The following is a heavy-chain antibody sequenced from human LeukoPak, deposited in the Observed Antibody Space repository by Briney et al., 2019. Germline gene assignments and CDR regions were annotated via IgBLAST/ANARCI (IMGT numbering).Heavy chain of an antibody. Sequence: PGGSLRLSCAASGFTFSSYSMNWVRQAPGKGLEWVSYMSSDSSFINYADSVKGRFTISRDNAKNSLFLQMDSPRADDTAVYYCARGEVATTYYYGMDVWGQGTTVTVSS. CDR3: ARGEVATTYYYGMDV. CDR2: MSSDSSFI. J-gene: IGHJ6*02. CDR1: GFTFSSYS. V-gene: IGHV3-21*05. D-gene: IGHD5-12*01.